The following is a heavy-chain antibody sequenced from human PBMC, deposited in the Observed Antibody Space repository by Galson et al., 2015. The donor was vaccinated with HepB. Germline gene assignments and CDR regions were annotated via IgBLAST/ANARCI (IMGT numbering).Heavy chain of an antibody. V-gene: IGHV3-53*01. CDR1: GFSVSGNY. D-gene: IGHD7-27*01. CDR3: AQLGTGY. CDR2: ISSGGST. J-gene: IGHJ4*02. Sequence: SLRLSCAASGFSVSGNYMNWVRQAPGKGLEWVSVISSGGSTSYADSVKGRFTISRDISKSRLYLQMDSLRADDTAVYYCAQLGTGYWGQGTLVTVSS.